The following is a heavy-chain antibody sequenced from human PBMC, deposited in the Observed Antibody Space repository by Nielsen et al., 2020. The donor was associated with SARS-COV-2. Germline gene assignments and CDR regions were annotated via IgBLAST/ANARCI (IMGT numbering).Heavy chain of an antibody. V-gene: IGHV3-48*01. Sequence: VRQAPGKGLEWVSYISSSSSTIYHADSVKGRFTISRDNAKNSLYLQMNSLRAEDTAVYYCARDSSGWYALTTYYYYGMDVWGQGTTVTVSS. CDR2: ISSSSSTI. D-gene: IGHD6-19*01. CDR3: ARDSSGWYALTTYYYYGMDV. J-gene: IGHJ6*02.